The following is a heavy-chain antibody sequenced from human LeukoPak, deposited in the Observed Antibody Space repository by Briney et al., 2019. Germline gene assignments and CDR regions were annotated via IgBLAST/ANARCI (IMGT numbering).Heavy chain of an antibody. Sequence: PSETLSLTCAVSGGSISSSNWWSWVRQPPGKGLEWIGEIYHSGSTNYNPSLKSRVTISVDKSKNQFSLKLSSATAADTAVYYCARDLGSNYGYYYYMDVWGKGTTVTVSS. CDR2: IYHSGST. V-gene: IGHV4-4*02. CDR3: ARDLGSNYGYYYYMDV. CDR1: GGSISSSNW. J-gene: IGHJ6*03. D-gene: IGHD4-11*01.